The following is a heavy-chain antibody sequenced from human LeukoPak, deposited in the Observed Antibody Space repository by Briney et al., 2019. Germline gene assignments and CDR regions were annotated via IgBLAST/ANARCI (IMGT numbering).Heavy chain of an antibody. J-gene: IGHJ4*02. CDR1: GYTVTSYG. D-gene: IGHD3-22*01. Sequence: GSSVKVSCKASGYTVTSYGISWVRQAPGQGLEWMGWISAYNCNTNYAQKLQGRVTMTTDTSTSTAYMELRSLRSDDTAVYYCARDSSEYYYDSSGYYRHFDYWGQGTLVTVSS. CDR2: ISAYNCNT. CDR3: ARDSSEYYYDSSGYYRHFDY. V-gene: IGHV1-18*01.